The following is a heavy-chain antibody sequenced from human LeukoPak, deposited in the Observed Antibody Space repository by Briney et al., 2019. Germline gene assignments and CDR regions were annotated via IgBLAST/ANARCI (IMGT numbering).Heavy chain of an antibody. CDR3: ARVPLGYCSGGSCYSGY. CDR2: ISSSSGYA. D-gene: IGHD2-15*01. J-gene: IGHJ4*02. CDR1: GFTFSDYY. Sequence: GGSLRLSCAASGFTFSDYYMSWIRQAPGKGLEWVSYISSSSGYANYADSVKGRFTISRDNAKNSLYLQMNSLRAEDTAVYYCARVPLGYCSGGSCYSGYWGQGTLVTVSS. V-gene: IGHV3-11*06.